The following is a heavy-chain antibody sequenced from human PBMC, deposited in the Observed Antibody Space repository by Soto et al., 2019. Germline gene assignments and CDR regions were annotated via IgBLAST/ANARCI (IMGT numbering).Heavy chain of an antibody. CDR1: GGSISGSY. Sequence: SETLALTCSVSGGSISGSYWSWIRQSPGKGLEWLGYVYYTGSTNYSPSLRSRVSISVDTSKNEFSLRLSSVTAADTAVYFCAGSVAVSGDNFGYVGQGT. CDR2: VYYTGST. V-gene: IGHV4-59*01. CDR3: AGSVAVSGDNFGY. D-gene: IGHD2-21*01. J-gene: IGHJ4*02.